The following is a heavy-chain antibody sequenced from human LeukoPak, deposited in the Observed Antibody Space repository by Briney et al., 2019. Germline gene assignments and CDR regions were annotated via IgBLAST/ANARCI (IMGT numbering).Heavy chain of an antibody. CDR1: GGSISSSSYY. D-gene: IGHD6-19*01. CDR2: IYYSGST. J-gene: IGHJ4*02. CDR3: ARVVGIAVAGDFDY. Sequence: SETLSLTCTVSGGSISSSSYYWGWIRQPPGKGLEWIGSIYYSGSTYYNPSLKSRVTISVDTSKNQFSLKLSSVTAADTAVYYCARVVGIAVAGDFDYWGQGTLVTVSS. V-gene: IGHV4-39*07.